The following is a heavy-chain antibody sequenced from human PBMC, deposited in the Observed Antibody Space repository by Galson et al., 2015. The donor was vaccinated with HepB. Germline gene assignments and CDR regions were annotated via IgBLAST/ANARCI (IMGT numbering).Heavy chain of an antibody. CDR3: ARHDRPRQRYWYFDL. CDR1: GGSISSSSYY. Sequence: SETLSLTCTVSGGSISSSSYYWGWIRQPPGKGLEWIGSIYYSGSTYYNPSLKSRVTISVDTSKNQFSLKLSSVTAADTAVYYCARHDRPRQRYWYFDLWGRGTLVTVSS. CDR2: IYYSGST. J-gene: IGHJ2*01. V-gene: IGHV4-39*01.